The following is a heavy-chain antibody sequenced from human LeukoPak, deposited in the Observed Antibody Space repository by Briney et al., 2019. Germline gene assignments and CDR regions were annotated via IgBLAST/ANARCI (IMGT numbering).Heavy chain of an antibody. CDR2: IFHGGST. CDR1: ACSINSGGYL. V-gene: IGHV4-30-2*01. D-gene: IGHD7-27*01. Sequence: SQTLSLTCAGSACSINSGGYLWRWIRQPPGRGLECIGYIFHGGSTYSHPFLKRRMTTSVDSSKTQYTLKLSSVTDADTALYYCARGKVWGHYYYYGMDVWGQGTTVTVS. J-gene: IGHJ6*02. CDR3: ARGKVWGHYYYYGMDV.